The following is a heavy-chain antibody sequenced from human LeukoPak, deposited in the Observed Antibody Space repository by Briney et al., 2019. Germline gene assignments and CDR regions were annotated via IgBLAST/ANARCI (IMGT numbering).Heavy chain of an antibody. D-gene: IGHD5-18*01. CDR2: ISSSGSTI. V-gene: IGHV3-48*03. CDR3: ARGRAAMGPYFDY. Sequence: GGSLRLSCAASGFTFSSYEMNWVRQAPGKGLEWVSYISSSGSTIYYADSVKGRFTISRDNAKNALYLQMNSLRAEDTAVYYCARGRAAMGPYFDYLGQGTLVSVSS. J-gene: IGHJ4*02. CDR1: GFTFSSYE.